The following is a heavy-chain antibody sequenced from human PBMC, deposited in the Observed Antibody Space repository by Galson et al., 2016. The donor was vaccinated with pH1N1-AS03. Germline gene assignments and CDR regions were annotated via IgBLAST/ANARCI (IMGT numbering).Heavy chain of an antibody. Sequence: QSGAEVKKPGESLRISCQGSGHSFDSYWITWVRQMPGKSLGWMGRINPLDSYNDYNPSFQGHVSFSVDKSIHTAYLQWCSLEASDTGIYYCARQGTTVTANHVWLDTWGQGTLVTVSS. D-gene: IGHD1-14*01. CDR3: ARQGTTVTANHVWLDT. CDR1: GHSFDSYW. CDR2: INPLDSYN. J-gene: IGHJ5*02. V-gene: IGHV5-10-1*01.